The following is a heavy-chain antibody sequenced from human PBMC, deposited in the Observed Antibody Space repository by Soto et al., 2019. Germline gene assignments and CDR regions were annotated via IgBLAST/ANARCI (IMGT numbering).Heavy chain of an antibody. CDR1: GFTFSTYW. V-gene: IGHV3-74*01. CDR2: INIDGSTT. J-gene: IGHJ4*02. Sequence: EVQLVESGGGLVQPGGSLRLSCAASGFTFSTYWMHWVRQAPGKGLVWVSRINIDGSTTSYADSVKGRFTISRDNAKNTLYLQMNSLRDEDTAVYYCARVRNGDWYFDNWSQGTLVTISS. CDR3: ARVRNGDWYFDN. D-gene: IGHD4-17*01.